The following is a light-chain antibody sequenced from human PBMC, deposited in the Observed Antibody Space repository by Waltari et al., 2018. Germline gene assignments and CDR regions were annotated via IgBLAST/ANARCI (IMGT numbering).Light chain of an antibody. CDR1: QSISSW. Sequence: DIQMTQFPSTLSASIGDRVTITCRASQSISSWLAWYQQKPGKAPKVLIYKASSLQSGGPSRFSGSGSGTEFTLTISSLQPDDFAIYYCQQYNYYSYTFGQGTKLEIK. V-gene: IGKV1-5*03. CDR3: QQYNYYSYT. CDR2: KAS. J-gene: IGKJ2*01.